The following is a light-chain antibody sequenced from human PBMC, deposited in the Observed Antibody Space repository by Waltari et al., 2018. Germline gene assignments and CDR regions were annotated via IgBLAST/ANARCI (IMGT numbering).Light chain of an antibody. Sequence: QSALTQPPPASGSPGPSVPISCPGTRSDIGAYNYVPWYQQHPGNAPKFISFDVTKRPSGVPGRFSGSKSGITASLTSAGLQPEDEADYYCSSYAGSNYLVFGGGTKLTVL. V-gene: IGLV2-8*01. CDR1: RSDIGAYNY. CDR2: DVT. J-gene: IGLJ2*01. CDR3: SSYAGSNYLV.